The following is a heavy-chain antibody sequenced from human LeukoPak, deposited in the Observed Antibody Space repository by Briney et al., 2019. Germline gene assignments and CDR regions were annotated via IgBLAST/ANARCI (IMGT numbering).Heavy chain of an antibody. CDR1: GGSISSSSDY. D-gene: IGHD1-1*01. V-gene: IGHV4-39*01. CDR2: IYYHENA. CDR3: ARRAYSAAYWKHFDY. J-gene: IGHJ4*02. Sequence: SETLSLTCTVSGGSISSSSDYWGWLRQAPGKGLEWIGSIYYHENAYYNSSLKSRVTISVDTSKNQFSLKLNSVTAADTAVYFCARRAYSAAYWKHFDYWGQGTLVTVSS.